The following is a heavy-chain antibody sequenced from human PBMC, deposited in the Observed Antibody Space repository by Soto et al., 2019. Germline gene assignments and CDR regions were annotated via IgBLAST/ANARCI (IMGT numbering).Heavy chain of an antibody. V-gene: IGHV4-59*01. CDR3: ARVWGGAFDI. CDR1: GCSIRSYY. CDR2: IYYSGST. J-gene: IGHJ3*02. D-gene: IGHD3-10*01. Sequence: PSETLSLTCTVSGCSIRSYYWSWIRQPPGKGLEWIGYIYYSGSTNYNPSLKSRVTISVDTSKNQFSLKLSSVTAADTAVYYCARVWGGAFDIWGQGTMVTVSS.